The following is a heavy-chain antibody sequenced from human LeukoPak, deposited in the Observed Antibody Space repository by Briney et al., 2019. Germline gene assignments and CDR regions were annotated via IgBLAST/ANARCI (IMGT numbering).Heavy chain of an antibody. V-gene: IGHV4-4*07. D-gene: IGHD4-17*01. CDR3: ASYGDSYEDAFDI. CDR2: IYTSGST. CDR1: GGSISSYY. Sequence: SETLSLTCTVSGGSISSYYWSWIRQPAGKGLEWIGRIYTSGSTNYNPSLKSRVTMSVDTSKNQFSLKRSSVTAADTAVYYCASYGDSYEDAFDIWGQGTMVTASS. J-gene: IGHJ3*02.